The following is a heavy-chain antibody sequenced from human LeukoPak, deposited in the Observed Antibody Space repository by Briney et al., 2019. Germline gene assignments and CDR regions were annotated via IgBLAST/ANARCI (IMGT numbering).Heavy chain of an antibody. V-gene: IGHV4-59*06. Sequence: SETLPLTCTVSGGSISSYYWSWVRQHPEKGLGWIGYIYYSGTAYYNPSLKSRVTMSVDTSKNQFSLKLDSVTAADTAVYYCARFSNDHGVKFDYWGQGTLVTVSS. CDR1: GGSISSYY. CDR3: ARFSNDHGVKFDY. J-gene: IGHJ4*02. D-gene: IGHD4-17*01. CDR2: IYYSGTA.